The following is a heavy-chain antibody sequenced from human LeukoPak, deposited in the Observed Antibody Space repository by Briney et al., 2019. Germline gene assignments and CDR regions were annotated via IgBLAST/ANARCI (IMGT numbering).Heavy chain of an antibody. CDR1: GYTFANYA. J-gene: IGHJ4*02. Sequence: ASVKVSCKASGYTFANYAISWVRQAPGQGLEWMGWISAYEGNIQYAQEFQGRVTMTTDTSTTTAYMEVRGLRSDDTAVYYCARMALENFWGGSGSDYWGQGTLVTVSS. D-gene: IGHD6-19*01. CDR3: ARMALENFWGGSGSDY. V-gene: IGHV1-18*01. CDR2: ISAYEGNI.